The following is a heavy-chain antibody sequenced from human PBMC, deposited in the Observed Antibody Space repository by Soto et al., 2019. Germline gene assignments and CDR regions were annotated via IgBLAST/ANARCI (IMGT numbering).Heavy chain of an antibody. J-gene: IGHJ4*02. CDR1: GGSISSSNW. CDR3: ARDHGSGSYTHYSYYFDY. Sequence: QVQLQESGPGLVKPSGTLSLTCAVSGGSISSSNWWGWVRQPPGKGLEWIGEIYHSGSTNYNPSLKSRVTISVDKSKNQFSLKLSSVTAADTAVYYCARDHGSGSYTHYSYYFDYWGQGTLVTVSS. V-gene: IGHV4-4*02. CDR2: IYHSGST. D-gene: IGHD3-10*01.